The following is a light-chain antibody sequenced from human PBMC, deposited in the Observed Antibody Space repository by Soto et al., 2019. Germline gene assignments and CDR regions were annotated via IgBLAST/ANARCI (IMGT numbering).Light chain of an antibody. J-gene: IGLJ2*01. Sequence: QSALTQPRSVSGSPGQSVTISCTGTSSDVGGYKYVSWYQQHPGKAPKFMIYDVSKRPSGVPDRFSGSKSGNPASLTISGLQAEDEADYYCSSYAGSKTLVFGGGTKLTVL. CDR2: DVS. CDR3: SSYAGSKTLV. CDR1: SSDVGGYKY. V-gene: IGLV2-11*01.